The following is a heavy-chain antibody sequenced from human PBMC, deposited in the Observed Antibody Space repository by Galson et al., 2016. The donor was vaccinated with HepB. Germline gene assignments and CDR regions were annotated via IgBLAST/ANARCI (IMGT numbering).Heavy chain of an antibody. Sequence: SLRLSCAASGFTFDDYGMHWVRQAPGKGLEWVSGISWNSGSIAYADSVKGRFTISRDNAKNSLYLEMKSLRDEDTALYYCAKEGMEAAGFDYWGQGTLVSVSS. CDR3: AKEGMEAAGFDY. J-gene: IGHJ4*02. V-gene: IGHV3-9*01. CDR1: GFTFDDYG. CDR2: ISWNSGSI. D-gene: IGHD6-13*01.